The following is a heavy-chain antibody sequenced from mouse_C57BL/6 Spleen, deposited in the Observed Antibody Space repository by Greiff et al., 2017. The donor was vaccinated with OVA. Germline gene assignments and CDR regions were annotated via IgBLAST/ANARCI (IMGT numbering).Heavy chain of an antibody. V-gene: IGHV1-55*01. D-gene: IGHD1-1*01. CDR3: ARSAFSFITTVVDYWYFDV. Sequence: VQLQQPGAELVKPGASVKMSCKASGYTFTSYWITWVKQRPGQGLEWIGDIYPGSGSTNYNEKFKSKATLTVDTSSSTAYMQLSSLTSEDSAVYYCARSAFSFITTVVDYWYFDVWGTGTTVTVSS. CDR2: IYPGSGST. CDR1: GYTFTSYW. J-gene: IGHJ1*03.